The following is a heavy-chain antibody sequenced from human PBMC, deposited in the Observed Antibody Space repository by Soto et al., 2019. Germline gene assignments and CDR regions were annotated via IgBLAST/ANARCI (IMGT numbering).Heavy chain of an antibody. CDR1: GHTFTSYD. V-gene: IGHV1-8*01. J-gene: IGHJ5*02. D-gene: IGHD3-3*01. CDR3: ARAEGRSLDRVS. Sequence: QVQLVQSGAEVKKPGASVTVSCKASGHTFTSYDIHWVRQATGQGLEWMGWMNPNTGNTGYAQKFQGRVTMTWDPSISTAYMEVSGLRYEDTAVYYCARAEGRSLDRVSWGQGILVTVSS. CDR2: MNPNTGNT.